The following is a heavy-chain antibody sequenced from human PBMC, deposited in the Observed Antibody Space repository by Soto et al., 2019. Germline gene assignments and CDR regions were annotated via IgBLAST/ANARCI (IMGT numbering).Heavy chain of an antibody. CDR2: IYPGDSDT. CDR3: ARRGQWLASPHNWFDP. Sequence: GESLKISCKGSGYSFTNYWIGWVRQMPGKGLEWMGIIYPGDSDTRYSPSFQGQVTISADKSISTAYLQWSSLKASDTAMYYCARRGQWLASPHNWFDPWGQGTLVTVSS. CDR1: GYSFTNYW. J-gene: IGHJ5*02. D-gene: IGHD6-19*01. V-gene: IGHV5-51*01.